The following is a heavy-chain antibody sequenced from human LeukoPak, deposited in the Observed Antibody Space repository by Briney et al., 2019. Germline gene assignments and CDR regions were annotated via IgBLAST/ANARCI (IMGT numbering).Heavy chain of an antibody. CDR2: IYCSGST. J-gene: IGHJ4*02. CDR3: ARLPRQQLVLDY. D-gene: IGHD6-13*01. Sequence: PSETLSLTCTVSGGSISSSSYYWGWIHQPPGKGLEWIGSIYCSGSTYYNPSLKSRVTISVDTSKNQFSLKLSSVTAADTAVYYCARLPRQQLVLDYWGQGTLVTVSS. V-gene: IGHV4-39*01. CDR1: GGSISSSSYY.